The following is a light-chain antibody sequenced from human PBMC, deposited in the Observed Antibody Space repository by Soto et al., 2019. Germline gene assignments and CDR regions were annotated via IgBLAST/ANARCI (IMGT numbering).Light chain of an antibody. CDR3: QQRTNWPPT. J-gene: IGKJ5*01. V-gene: IGKV3-11*01. CDR2: DAS. CDR1: QSVSSY. Sequence: EIVLTQSPATLSLSPGERVTLSCRASQSVSSYLAWYQQKPGQAPRLLIHDASNRATGIPVRFSGSGSGTDFTLTISILEPEDFAVYYCQQRTNWPPTFGQGTRLEIK.